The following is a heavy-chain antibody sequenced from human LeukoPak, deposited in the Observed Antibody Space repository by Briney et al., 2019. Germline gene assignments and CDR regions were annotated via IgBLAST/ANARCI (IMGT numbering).Heavy chain of an antibody. Sequence: SETLSLTCTVSGVSITTSGHYWGWIRQPPGKGLEWIGSIDYRERATYNPSLKSRVTISADTSRNQFSLKLSSVTATDTAVYYCANYVSGAMRDYWGQGTLVTVSS. CDR1: GVSITTSGHY. V-gene: IGHV4-39*01. J-gene: IGHJ4*02. CDR3: ANYVSGAMRDY. CDR2: IDYRERA. D-gene: IGHD3-16*01.